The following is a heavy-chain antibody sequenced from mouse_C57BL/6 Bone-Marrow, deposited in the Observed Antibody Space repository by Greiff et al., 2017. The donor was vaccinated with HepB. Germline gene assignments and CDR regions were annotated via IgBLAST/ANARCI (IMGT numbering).Heavy chain of an antibody. J-gene: IGHJ2*01. Sequence: VQLQQSGPELVKPGASVKISCKASGYTFTDYYMNWVKQSHGKSLEWIGDINPNNGGTSYNQKFKGKATLTVDKSSSTAYMELRSLTSEDSAVYYCASLPLTSYWGQGTTLTVSS. CDR1: GYTFTDYY. CDR2: INPNNGGT. CDR3: ASLPLTSY. D-gene: IGHD2-12*01. V-gene: IGHV1-26*01.